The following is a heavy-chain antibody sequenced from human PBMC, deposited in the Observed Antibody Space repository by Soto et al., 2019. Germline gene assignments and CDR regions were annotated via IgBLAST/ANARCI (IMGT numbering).Heavy chain of an antibody. J-gene: IGHJ4*02. CDR3: ARADTAMVERFDY. CDR2: IYYSGST. Sequence: LSLTCTVSGGSISSGDYYWSWIRQPPGKGLEWIGYIYYSGSTYYNPSLKSRVTISVDTSKNQFSLKLSSVTAADTAVYYCARADTAMVERFDYWGQGALVTVSS. D-gene: IGHD5-18*01. CDR1: GGSISSGDYY. V-gene: IGHV4-30-4*01.